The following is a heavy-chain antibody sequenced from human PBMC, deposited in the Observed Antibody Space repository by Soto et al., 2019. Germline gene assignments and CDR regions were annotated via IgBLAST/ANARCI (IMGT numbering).Heavy chain of an antibody. CDR1: GFIFSDHY. Sequence: GGSLRLSCAASGFIFSDHYMDWVRQAPGKGLEWVGRARNKGSGYTTAYAASVKGRFTISRDDSKNSLFLQMNSLKTEDTAVYYCAREVVTAPSWFDPWGQGTLVTVSS. J-gene: IGHJ5*02. D-gene: IGHD2-21*02. V-gene: IGHV3-72*01. CDR3: AREVVTAPSWFDP. CDR2: ARNKGSGYTT.